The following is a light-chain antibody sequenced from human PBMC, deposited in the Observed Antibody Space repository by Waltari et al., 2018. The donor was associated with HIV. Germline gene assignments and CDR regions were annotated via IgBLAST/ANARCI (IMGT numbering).Light chain of an antibody. V-gene: IGLV2-8*01. CDR3: SSYAGSNNLV. CDR1: SSDVGGYNF. Sequence: QSALTQPPSASGSPGQSVTISCTGTSSDVGGYNFVSWYQQHPGKAPNLMIFEVTKRPAGVPARFSGSKTGNTAALTGSGLQADDEDDYYCSSYAGSNNLVFGGGTKLTVL. CDR2: EVT. J-gene: IGLJ2*01.